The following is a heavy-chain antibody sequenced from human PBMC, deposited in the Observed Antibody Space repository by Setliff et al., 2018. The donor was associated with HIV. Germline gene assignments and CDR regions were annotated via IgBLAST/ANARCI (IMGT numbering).Heavy chain of an antibody. CDR3: VRGKQNGVATYGLDI. CDR1: GFTFSTYA. J-gene: IGHJ3*02. V-gene: IGHV3-23*01. D-gene: IGHD2-8*01. CDR2: ISATTGDT. Sequence: PGGSLRLSCAASGFTFSTYAMSWVRQAPGGGLEWVSAISATTGDTYYADSVKGRFTISRDSAKNTLSLQTDGLRPDDTAVYYCVRGKQNGVATYGLDIWGQGTMVTVSS.